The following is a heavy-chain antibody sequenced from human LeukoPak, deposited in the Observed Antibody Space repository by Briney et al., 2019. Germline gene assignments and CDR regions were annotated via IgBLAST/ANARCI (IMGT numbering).Heavy chain of an antibody. V-gene: IGHV4-4*07. D-gene: IGHD4-17*01. J-gene: IGHJ4*02. CDR3: ARDLYGDYGVFDY. Sequence: SETLSLTCTVFGGSISVYYWSWIRQPAGKGLEWIGRVHTSGSTNYNPSLKSRVTMSVDTSKNQFSLRLSTVTAADTAVYYCARDLYGDYGVFDYWGQGTLVTVSS. CDR2: VHTSGST. CDR1: GGSISVYY.